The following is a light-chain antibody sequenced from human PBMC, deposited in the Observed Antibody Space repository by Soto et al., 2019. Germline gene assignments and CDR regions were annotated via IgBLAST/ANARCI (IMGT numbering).Light chain of an antibody. CDR3: SSYASSSTIYV. V-gene: IGLV2-14*01. CDR1: SSDIGDYNY. J-gene: IGLJ1*01. Sequence: QSALTQPASVSGSPGQSITISCTGTSSDIGDYNYVSWYQQRPGKAPKLMIYDVSNRPSGVSNRFSGSKSGSTASLTISGLQAEDEADYYCSSYASSSTIYVFRTGTKLTVL. CDR2: DVS.